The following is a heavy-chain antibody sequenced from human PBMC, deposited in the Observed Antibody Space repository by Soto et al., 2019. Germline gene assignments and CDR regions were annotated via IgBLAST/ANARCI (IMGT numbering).Heavy chain of an antibody. V-gene: IGHV1-69*01. D-gene: IGHD2-2*01. Sequence: QVQLVQSGAEVKKPGSSVKVSCKASGGTFSSYAISWVRQAPGQGLEWMGGIMPIFGTANYAQKFQGRVTIPADESTSPAYMELSSLRSEDTAVHYCARAQVPKRFWFAPWGQGTLVTVSS. J-gene: IGHJ5*02. CDR3: ARAQVPKRFWFAP. CDR1: GGTFSSYA. CDR2: IMPIFGTA.